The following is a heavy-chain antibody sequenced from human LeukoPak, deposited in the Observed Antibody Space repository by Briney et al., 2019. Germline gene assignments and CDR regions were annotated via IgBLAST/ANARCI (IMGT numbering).Heavy chain of an antibody. CDR2: TSFDGSIK. CDR1: EFTFSSYA. J-gene: IGHJ3*02. CDR3: ARGGYSYGYIRDDDAFDI. D-gene: IGHD5-18*01. V-gene: IGHV3-30*04. Sequence: GGSLRLSCTDSEFTFSSYAMHWVRQAPGKGLEWVAVTSFDGSIKYYADSVKGRFTISRDNSKNTLYLQMNSLRGEDTAVYFCARGGYSYGYIRDDDAFDIWGQGTMVTVSA.